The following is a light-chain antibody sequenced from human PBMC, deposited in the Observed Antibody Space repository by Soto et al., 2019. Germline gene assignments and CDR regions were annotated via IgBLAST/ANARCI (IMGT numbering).Light chain of an antibody. Sequence: QSALTQPPSASGSPGQSVTISCTGTSSDVGGYNYVSWYQQHPGKVPKLMVYEVNKRPSGVPDRFSGSKSGNTASLTVSGLQAEDEADYYCTSYAGGNXXXXTXTKLXVL. CDR1: SSDVGGYNY. CDR2: EVN. V-gene: IGLV2-8*01. CDR3: TSYAGGNXX. J-gene: IGLJ1*01.